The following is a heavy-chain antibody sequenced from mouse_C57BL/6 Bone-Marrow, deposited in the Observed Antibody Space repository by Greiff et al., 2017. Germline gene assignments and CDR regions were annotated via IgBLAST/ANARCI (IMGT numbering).Heavy chain of an antibody. V-gene: IGHV1-54*01. D-gene: IGHD1-1*01. Sequence: VQLQESGAELVRPGTSVKVSCKASGYAFTNYLIEWVKQRPGQGLEWIGVINPGSGGTNYNEKFKGKATLTADKSSSTAYMQLSSLRSEDSAVYFCAKNYGSSYYFDYWGQGTTLTVSS. CDR3: AKNYGSSYYFDY. J-gene: IGHJ2*01. CDR1: GYAFTNYL. CDR2: INPGSGGT.